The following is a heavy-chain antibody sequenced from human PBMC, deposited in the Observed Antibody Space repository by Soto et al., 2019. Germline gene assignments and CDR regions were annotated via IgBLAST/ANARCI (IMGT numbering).Heavy chain of an antibody. V-gene: IGHV3-23*01. CDR1: GFTVSSYA. D-gene: IGHD3-3*01. CDR2: ISGSGGST. Sequence: ELQLLESGGGLVQPGGSLRLSCAASGFTVSSYAMSWVRQAPGKGLEWVSAISGSGGSTYYADSVKGRFTISRDNSKNTLYLQMNSLRAEDTAVYYCAKDPFDDFWLYYFDYWGQGTLVTVSS. CDR3: AKDPFDDFWLYYFDY. J-gene: IGHJ4*02.